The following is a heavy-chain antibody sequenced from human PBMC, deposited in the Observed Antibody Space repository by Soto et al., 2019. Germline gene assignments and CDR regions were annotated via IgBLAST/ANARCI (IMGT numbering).Heavy chain of an antibody. CDR3: ASPVRFLEWPPRYYGMDV. CDR2: IIPIFGTA. CDR1: GGTFSSYA. V-gene: IGHV1-69*13. D-gene: IGHD3-3*01. Sequence: SVKVSCKASGGTFSSYAISWVRQAPGQGLEWMGGIIPIFGTANYAQKFQGRVTITADESTSTAYMELSSLRSEDTAVYYCASPVRFLEWPPRYYGMDVWGQGTTVTVSS. J-gene: IGHJ6*02.